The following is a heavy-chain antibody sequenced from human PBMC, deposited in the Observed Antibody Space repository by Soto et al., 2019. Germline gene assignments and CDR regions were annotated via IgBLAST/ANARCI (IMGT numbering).Heavy chain of an antibody. V-gene: IGHV4-34*01. J-gene: IGHJ6*03. Sequence: SETLSLTCAVYGGSFSGYYWSWIRQPPGKGLEWIGEINHSGSTNYNPSLKSRVTISVDTSKNQFSLKLSSVTAADTAVYYCARTSPYSSSWYYYYYMDVWGKGTTVTVSS. CDR2: INHSGST. CDR1: GGSFSGYY. CDR3: ARTSPYSSSWYYYYYMDV. D-gene: IGHD6-13*01.